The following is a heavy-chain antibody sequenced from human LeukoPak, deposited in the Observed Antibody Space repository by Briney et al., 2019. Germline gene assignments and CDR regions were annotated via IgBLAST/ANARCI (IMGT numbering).Heavy chain of an antibody. D-gene: IGHD5-18*01. CDR3: ARARGYSLRVYYFDY. CDR1: GGSFSGYY. CDR2: INHSGST. J-gene: IGHJ4*02. V-gene: IGHV4-34*01. Sequence: PSETLPLTCAVHGGSFSGYYWSWIRQPPGKGLEWIGEINHSGSTNYNPSLKSRVTISVDTSKNQFSLKLSSVTAADTAVYYCARARGYSLRVYYFDYWGQGTLVTVSS.